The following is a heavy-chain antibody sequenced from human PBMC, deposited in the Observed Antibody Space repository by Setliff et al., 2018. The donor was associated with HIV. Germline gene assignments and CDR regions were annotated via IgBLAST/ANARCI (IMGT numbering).Heavy chain of an antibody. V-gene: IGHV4-34*01. CDR3: ARVRLELRQYWFDS. CDR1: GGSFSDYY. Sequence: PSETLSLTCAVYGGSFSDYYWSWIRQPPGKGLAWIGEINHSGSTNYNPSLKRRVTISVDTSKNQFSLKLNSVTAADTAVYYCARVRLELRQYWFDSWGQGSPVTVSS. J-gene: IGHJ5*01. CDR2: INHSGST. D-gene: IGHD1-7*01.